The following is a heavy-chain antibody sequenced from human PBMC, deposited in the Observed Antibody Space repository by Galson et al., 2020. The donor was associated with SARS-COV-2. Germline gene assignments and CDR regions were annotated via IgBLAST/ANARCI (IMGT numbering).Heavy chain of an antibody. CDR1: GFTFGDYA. D-gene: IGHD3-10*01. CDR3: TRALYGSGSYYPSGY. V-gene: IGHV3-49*04. J-gene: IGHJ4*02. Sequence: GGSLRLSCTASGFTFGDYAMSWVRQAPGKGLEWVGFIRSKAYGGTTEYAASVKGRFTISRDDSKSIAYLQMNSLKTEDTAVYYFTRALYGSGSYYPSGYWGQGTLVTVSS. CDR2: IRSKAYGGTT.